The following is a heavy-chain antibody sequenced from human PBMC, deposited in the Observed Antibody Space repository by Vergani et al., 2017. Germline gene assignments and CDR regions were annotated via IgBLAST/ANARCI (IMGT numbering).Heavy chain of an antibody. Sequence: LEWIGSVYYSGTTYYNPSLGGRVTMSIDKSKNHFSLTLTSVTAADSAFYFCARGQTGYSRDWSTHFFYMDVWGKGTTVTVSS. CDR2: VYYSGTT. D-gene: IGHD3/OR15-3a*01. CDR3: ARGQTGYSRDWSTHFFYMDV. V-gene: IGHV4-30-2*01. J-gene: IGHJ6*03.